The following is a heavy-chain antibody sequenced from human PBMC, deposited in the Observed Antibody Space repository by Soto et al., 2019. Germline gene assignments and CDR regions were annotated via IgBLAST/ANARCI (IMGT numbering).Heavy chain of an antibody. CDR2: IKQDGSEK. CDR3: ARDGILRGGSCVDY. Sequence: GGSLRLSCAASGFTFSSYWMSWVRQAPGKGLEWVANIKQDGSEKYYVDSVKGRFTISRDNAKNSLYLQMNSLRAEDTAVYYCARDGILRGGSCVDYWGQGTLVTVSS. D-gene: IGHD2-15*01. J-gene: IGHJ4*02. CDR1: GFTFSSYW. V-gene: IGHV3-7*01.